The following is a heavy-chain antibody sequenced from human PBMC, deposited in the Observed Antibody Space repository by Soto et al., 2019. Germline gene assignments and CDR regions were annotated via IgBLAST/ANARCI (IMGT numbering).Heavy chain of an antibody. CDR3: ARAEYCSSTSCYSHGSWFDP. J-gene: IGHJ5*02. CDR2: IIPILGIA. CDR1: GGTFSSYT. Sequence: ASVKVSCKASGGTFSSYTISWVRQAPGQGLEWMGRIIPILGIANYAQKFQGRVTITADKSTSTAYMELSSLRSEDTAVYYCARAEYCSSTSCYSHGSWFDPWGQGTLVTVSS. V-gene: IGHV1-69*02. D-gene: IGHD2-2*01.